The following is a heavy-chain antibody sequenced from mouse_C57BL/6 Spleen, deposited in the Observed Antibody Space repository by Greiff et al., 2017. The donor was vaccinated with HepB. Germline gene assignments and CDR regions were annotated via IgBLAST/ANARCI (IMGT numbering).Heavy chain of an antibody. CDR2: IDPETGGT. CDR1: GYTFTDYE. Sequence: QVQLQQSGAELVRPGASVTLSCKASGYTFTDYEMHWVKQIPVHGLEWIGAIDPETGGTAYNQKFKGKAILTADKSSSTAYMELRSLTSEDSAVYYCTTVYYDYEAWFAYWGQGTLVTVSA. V-gene: IGHV1-15*01. CDR3: TTVYYDYEAWFAY. J-gene: IGHJ3*01. D-gene: IGHD2-4*01.